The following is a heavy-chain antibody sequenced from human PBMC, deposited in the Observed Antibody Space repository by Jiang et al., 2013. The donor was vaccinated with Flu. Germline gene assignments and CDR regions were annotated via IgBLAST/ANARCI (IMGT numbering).Heavy chain of an antibody. CDR1: GDTVSSNSAA. D-gene: IGHD2/OR15-2a*01. CDR3: ARDRFDTTFYRYFGMDV. Sequence: QTLSLTCAISGDTVSSNSAAWNWIRQSPSRGLEWLGRTYYRSKWYVDYGVSVRSRIIINADTSKNQLSLHLQSVTPEETAVYYCARDRFDTTFYRYFGMDVWGQGTTVTVSS. V-gene: IGHV6-1*01. J-gene: IGHJ6*02. CDR2: TYYRSKWYV.